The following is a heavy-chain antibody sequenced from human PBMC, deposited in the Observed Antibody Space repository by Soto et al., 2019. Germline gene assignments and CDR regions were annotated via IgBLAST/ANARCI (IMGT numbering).Heavy chain of an antibody. V-gene: IGHV5-51*01. D-gene: IGHD3-9*01. CDR1: GYSFPSYW. CDR2: IYPGDSDT. J-gene: IGHJ6*01. Sequence: GECLDVSCKGSGYSFPSYWIGWVRQMPGKGLEWMGIIYPGDSDTRYSPSFQGQVTISADKSISTAYLQWSSLKASDTAIYYCAKGDYDILTGDFKSFCGMDVWGQGPRSPSPQ. CDR3: AKGDYDILTGDFKSFCGMDV.